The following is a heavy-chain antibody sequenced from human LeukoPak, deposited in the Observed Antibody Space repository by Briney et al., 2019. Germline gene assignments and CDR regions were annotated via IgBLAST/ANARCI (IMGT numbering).Heavy chain of an antibody. J-gene: IGHJ4*02. V-gene: IGHV4-4*07. CDR3: ARMMYFDSTGYYKDPYYFQY. CDR2: IYTTGST. D-gene: IGHD3-22*01. CDR1: GGSISSYY. Sequence: SETLSLTCTVSGGSISSYYWNWIRQPAGKGLEWIGRIYTTGSTDYNPSLKSRVTMSLDMSKNQFSLRLTSVTAADTAVYYCARMMYFDSTGYYKDPYYFQYWGQGSLVNFSS.